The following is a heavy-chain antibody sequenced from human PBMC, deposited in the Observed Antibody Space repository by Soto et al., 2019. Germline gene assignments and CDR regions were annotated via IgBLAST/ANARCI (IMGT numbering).Heavy chain of an antibody. CDR2: IYYSGST. D-gene: IGHD3-9*01. Sequence: NPSETLSLTCTVSGGSISSGDYYWSWIRQPPGKGLEWIGYIYYSGSTYYNPSLKSRVTISVDTSKNQFSLKLSSVSAADTAVYDCARRRYDILTGYYHYYYGMDAWGQGTSVSVSS. CDR1: GGSISSGDYY. V-gene: IGHV4-30-4*01. J-gene: IGHJ6*02. CDR3: ARRRYDILTGYYHYYYGMDA.